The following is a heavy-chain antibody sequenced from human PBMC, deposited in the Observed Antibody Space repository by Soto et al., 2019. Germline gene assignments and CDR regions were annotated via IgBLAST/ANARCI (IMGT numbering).Heavy chain of an antibody. CDR3: ARAGAYCGGDCYSLRAFDI. V-gene: IGHV4-30-4*01. D-gene: IGHD2-21*02. Sequence: TLSLTCTVSGGSISSGDYYWSWIRQPPGKGLEWIGYIYYSGSTYYNPSLKSRVTISVDTSKNQFSLKLSSVTAADTAVYYCARAGAYCGGDCYSLRAFDIWGQGTMVTVSS. CDR2: IYYSGST. CDR1: GGSISSGDYY. J-gene: IGHJ3*02.